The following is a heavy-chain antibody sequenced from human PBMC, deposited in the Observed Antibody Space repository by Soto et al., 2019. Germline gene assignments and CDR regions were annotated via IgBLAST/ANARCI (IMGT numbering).Heavy chain of an antibody. Sequence: QVQLVQSGADVKTPGASVRVSCKASGYTFTGYYVHWVREAPGQGLEWMGWINPETGGTSYAQKFEGGVTLSRETSISAAYLELRRLRFDDAGVYFCARGRYQVISDGMDVWGQGTTVTVSS. J-gene: IGHJ6*02. CDR3: ARGRYQVISDGMDV. D-gene: IGHD2-2*01. CDR2: INPETGGT. CDR1: GYTFTGYY. V-gene: IGHV1-2*02.